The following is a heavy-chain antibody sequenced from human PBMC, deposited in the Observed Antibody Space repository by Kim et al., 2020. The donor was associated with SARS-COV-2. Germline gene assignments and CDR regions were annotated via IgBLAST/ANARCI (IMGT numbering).Heavy chain of an antibody. V-gene: IGHV4-34*01. D-gene: IGHD3-3*01. CDR2: ISESGSP. J-gene: IGHJ6*02. Sequence: SETLSLTCGVRGGSLSGVYWTWVRQSPGKGLTWIGEISESGSPSYNPSLKSRVTISLDTSKNQSSLKVTSVTAADTAVYYCARRPTLGLVKGFDYYYHGLGVWGQGTTVIVSS. CDR3: ARRPTLGLVKGFDYYYHGLGV. CDR1: GGSLSGVY.